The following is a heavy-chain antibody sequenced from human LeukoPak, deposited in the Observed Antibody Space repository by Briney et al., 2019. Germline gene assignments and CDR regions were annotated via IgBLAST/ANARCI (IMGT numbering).Heavy chain of an antibody. Sequence: PSQTLPLTCTVSGGSISSGGYYWSWIRQHPGKGLEWIGYIYYSGSTYYNPSLKSRVTISVDTSKNQFSLKLSSVTAADTAVYYCAREPVYYDSSGYYYPGAFDIWGQGTMVTVSS. V-gene: IGHV4-31*03. J-gene: IGHJ3*02. CDR1: GGSISSGGYY. CDR2: IYYSGST. D-gene: IGHD3-22*01. CDR3: AREPVYYDSSGYYYPGAFDI.